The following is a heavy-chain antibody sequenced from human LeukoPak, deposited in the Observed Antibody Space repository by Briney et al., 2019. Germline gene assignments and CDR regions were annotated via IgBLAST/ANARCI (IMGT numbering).Heavy chain of an antibody. CDR1: GGSFSGYY. CDR2: INHSGST. D-gene: IGHD5-18*01. J-gene: IGHJ4*02. CDR3: ARDGYSYGMGFDY. Sequence: SETLSLTCAVYGGSFSGYYWSWIRQPPGKGLEWIGEINHSGSTNYNPSLKSRVTISADTSKNQFSLKLSSVTAADTAVYYCARDGYSYGMGFDYWGQGTLVTVSS. V-gene: IGHV4-34*01.